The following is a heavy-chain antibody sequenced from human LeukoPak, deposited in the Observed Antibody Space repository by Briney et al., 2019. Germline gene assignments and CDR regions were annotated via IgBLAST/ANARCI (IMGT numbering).Heavy chain of an antibody. D-gene: IGHD6-13*01. J-gene: IGHJ4*02. V-gene: IGHV3-23*01. CDR1: GFTFSSHG. Sequence: GGSLRLSCAASGFTFSSHGMNWVRQAPGKGLEWVSGIRGDGVTTYYADSVKGRFTISRDNSKNTLYLQMNSLRAEDTAVYYCAKDWGIAAAGPPPGDYWGQGTLVTVSS. CDR3: AKDWGIAAAGPPPGDY. CDR2: IRGDGVTT.